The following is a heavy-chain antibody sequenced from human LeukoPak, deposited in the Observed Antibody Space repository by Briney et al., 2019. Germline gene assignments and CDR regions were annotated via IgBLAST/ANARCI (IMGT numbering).Heavy chain of an antibody. CDR3: ARASYYYDSSGPLFDY. CDR2: ISSSGSTI. Sequence: GGSLRLSCAASGFTFSSYEMNWVRQAPGKGLEWVSYISSSGSTIYYADSVKGRFTISRDNAENSLYLQMNSLRAEDTAVYYCARASYYYDSSGPLFDYWGQGTLVTVSS. V-gene: IGHV3-48*03. CDR1: GFTFSSYE. D-gene: IGHD3-22*01. J-gene: IGHJ4*02.